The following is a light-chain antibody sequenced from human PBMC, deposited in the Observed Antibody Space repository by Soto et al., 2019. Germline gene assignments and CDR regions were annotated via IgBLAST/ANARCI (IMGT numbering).Light chain of an antibody. Sequence: EIVMTQFPATLSVSPGARATLSCRASQSLSDNLAWYQQRPGQAPRLLIYRASTRATGVPARFSASGSGTEFTLTISSLQSEDSAMYYCHQYSNWPPWTFGPGTKVEIK. CDR3: HQYSNWPPWT. V-gene: IGKV3-15*01. CDR2: RAS. J-gene: IGKJ1*01. CDR1: QSLSDN.